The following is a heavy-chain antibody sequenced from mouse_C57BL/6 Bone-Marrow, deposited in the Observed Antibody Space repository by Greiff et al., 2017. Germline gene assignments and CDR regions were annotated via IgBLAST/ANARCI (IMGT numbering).Heavy chain of an antibody. Sequence: VQLQQPGAELVMPGASVKLSCKASGYTFTSYWMHWVKQRPGQGLEWIGEIDPSDSYTNYNQKFKGKSTLTVDKSSSPAYMQLSSLTSEDSAVYYCAREPYLDYWGQGTTLTVSS. CDR1: GYTFTSYW. V-gene: IGHV1-69*01. CDR2: IDPSDSYT. CDR3: AREPYLDY. J-gene: IGHJ2*01.